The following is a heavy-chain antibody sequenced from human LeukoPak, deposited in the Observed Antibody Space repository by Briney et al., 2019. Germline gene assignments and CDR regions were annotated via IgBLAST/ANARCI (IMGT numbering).Heavy chain of an antibody. V-gene: IGHV4-39*07. J-gene: IGHJ3*02. D-gene: IGHD5-24*01. CDR2: IYFSGST. CDR1: GGSISSSVYY. Sequence: SETLSLTCTVSGGSISSSVYYWGWIRQPPGKGLEWIGNIYFSGSTYYNPSLKSRVTISVDTSKSQFSLKLSSVTAADTAVYYCAGDLGKWPHDAFDIWGQGTMVTVSS. CDR3: AGDLGKWPHDAFDI.